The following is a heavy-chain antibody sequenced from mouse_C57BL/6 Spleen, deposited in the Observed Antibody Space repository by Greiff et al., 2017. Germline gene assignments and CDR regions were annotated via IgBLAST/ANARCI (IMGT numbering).Heavy chain of an antibody. Sequence: VQLQQSGPELVKPGASVKLSCKASGYTFTSYDINWVKQRPGQGLEWIGWIYPRAGSTKYNEKFKGKATLTVDTSSSTAYMELHSLTSEDSAVYFCARRGYFDVWGTGTTVTVSS. CDR2: IYPRAGST. J-gene: IGHJ1*03. V-gene: IGHV1-85*01. CDR3: ARRGYFDV. CDR1: GYTFTSYD.